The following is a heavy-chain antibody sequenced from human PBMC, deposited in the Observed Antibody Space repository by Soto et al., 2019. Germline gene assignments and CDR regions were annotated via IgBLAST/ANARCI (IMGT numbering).Heavy chain of an antibody. V-gene: IGHV1-69*06. CDR3: AREPAGNYYFDY. CDR2: IIPIFGTA. D-gene: IGHD6-13*01. Sequence: ASVKVSCKASGGTFSSYAISWVRQAPGQGLEWMGGIIPIFGTANYAQKFQGRVTITADKSTSTAYMELSSLRSEDTAVYYCAREPAGNYYFDYWGQGTLVTVSS. CDR1: GGTFSSYA. J-gene: IGHJ4*02.